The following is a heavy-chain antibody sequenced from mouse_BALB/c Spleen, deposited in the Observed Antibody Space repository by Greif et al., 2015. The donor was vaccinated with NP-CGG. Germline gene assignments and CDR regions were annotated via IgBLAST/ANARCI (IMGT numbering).Heavy chain of an antibody. Sequence: VQLQQSGAELVKPGASVKLSCTASGFNIKDTYMHWVKQRPEQGLEWIGRIDPANGNTKYDPKFQGKATITADTSSNTAYLQLSSLTSEDTAVYYCASSDYDGVGAMDYWGQGTSVTVSS. CDR1: GFNIKDTY. CDR2: IDPANGNT. J-gene: IGHJ4*01. CDR3: ASSDYDGVGAMDY. D-gene: IGHD2-4*01. V-gene: IGHV14-3*02.